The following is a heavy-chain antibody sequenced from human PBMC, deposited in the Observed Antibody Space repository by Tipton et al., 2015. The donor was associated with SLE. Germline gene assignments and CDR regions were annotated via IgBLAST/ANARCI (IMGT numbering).Heavy chain of an antibody. CDR3: ARDGMGRRDYYYYMDV. J-gene: IGHJ6*03. CDR2: IYYGGTI. D-gene: IGHD1-26*01. Sequence: TLSLTCNVSVYSISSSHWWGWIRQPPGKGLEWIGHIYYGGTIYYNSSLKSRVTISVDTSKNQFSLKLSSVTAADTAVYFCARDGMGRRDYYYYMDVWGVGTTVTVSS. CDR1: VYSISSSHW. V-gene: IGHV4-28*03.